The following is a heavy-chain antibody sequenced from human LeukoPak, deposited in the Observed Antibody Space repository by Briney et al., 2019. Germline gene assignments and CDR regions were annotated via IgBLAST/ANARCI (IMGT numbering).Heavy chain of an antibody. CDR2: ISSSGSTI. D-gene: IGHD2-2*01. Sequence: SGGSLRLSCAASGFTFSDYYMSWIRQAPGKGLEWVSYISSSGSTIYYADSVKGRFTISRDNAKNSLYLQMNSLRAEDTAVYYCARDQYCSSTSCYLGAFDIWGQGTMVTVSS. J-gene: IGHJ3*02. CDR1: GFTFSDYY. CDR3: ARDQYCSSTSCYLGAFDI. V-gene: IGHV3-11*04.